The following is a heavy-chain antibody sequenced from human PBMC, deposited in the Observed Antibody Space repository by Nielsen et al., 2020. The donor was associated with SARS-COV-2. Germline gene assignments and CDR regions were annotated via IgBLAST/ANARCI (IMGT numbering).Heavy chain of an antibody. CDR2: IKQDGSEK. V-gene: IGHV3-7*01. CDR1: GFTFSSYW. CDR3: VRDSSVVIWNGYPGD. D-gene: IGHD3-3*01. Sequence: GGSLRLSCAASGFTFSSYWMNWVRQAPGKGLEWVANIKQDGSEKYYGDSVKGRFTISRDNAKNSLYLQMNSLRAEDTAVYYCVRDSSVVIWNGYPGDWGQGTLVTVSS. J-gene: IGHJ4*02.